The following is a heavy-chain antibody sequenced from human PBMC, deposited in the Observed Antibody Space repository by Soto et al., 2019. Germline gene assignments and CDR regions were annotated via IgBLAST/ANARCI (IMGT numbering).Heavy chain of an antibody. CDR3: ARDEMGTISLIDH. D-gene: IGHD3-3*02. Sequence: GGSLRLSCVASASGFIFSNFAMSWVRQAPGRGLEWVSGVSGSGGSKYYADSVKGRFTISRDNSRNTLYLQMDSLRVEDTAVYYCARDEMGTISLIDHWGQGTRVTVSS. CDR2: VSGSGGSK. CDR1: GFIFSNFA. V-gene: IGHV3-23*01. J-gene: IGHJ4*02.